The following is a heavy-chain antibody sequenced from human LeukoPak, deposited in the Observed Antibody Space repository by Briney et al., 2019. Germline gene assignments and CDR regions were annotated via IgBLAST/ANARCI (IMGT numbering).Heavy chain of an antibody. CDR1: GFTFSSHA. CDR2: ISHDGSES. V-gene: IGHV3-30-3*01. J-gene: IGHJ4*02. Sequence: GGSLRLSCAASGFTFSSHAMVWVRQAPGKGLEWVSFISHDGSESFHTESVKGRFTISRDNFKNTVDLQVSGLKEEDTAVYYCARDWGQRGVGATLANWGQRTLVIVSS. D-gene: IGHD1-26*01. CDR3: ARDWGQRGVGATLAN.